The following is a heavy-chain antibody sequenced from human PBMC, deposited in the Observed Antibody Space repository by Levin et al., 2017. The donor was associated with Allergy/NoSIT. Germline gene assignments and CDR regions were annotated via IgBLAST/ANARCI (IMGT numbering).Heavy chain of an antibody. CDR1: GFTFTTYN. D-gene: IGHD3-22*01. V-gene: IGHV3-23*01. CDR3: VKGSYSGYFYVGYDY. CDR2: ISGSGSNT. Sequence: GGSLRLSCAASGFTFTTYNMNWVRQAPGKGLEWVSGISGSGSNTYYADSVKGRFTISRDNSKSSLYLQMNSLRAADTAIYYCVKGSYSGYFYVGYDYWAQGTLVTVSS. J-gene: IGHJ4*02.